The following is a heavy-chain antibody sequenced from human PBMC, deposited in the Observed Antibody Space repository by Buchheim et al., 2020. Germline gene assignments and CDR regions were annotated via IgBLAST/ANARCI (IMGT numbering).Heavy chain of an antibody. Sequence: EVQLVESGGGLVQPGGSLRLSCAASGFTFSSYSMNWVRQAPGKGLEWVSYISSSSSTIYYADSVKGRFTIPRDNAKNSLFLQMNSLRAEDTAVYYCAREPVPAAMEGWFDPWGQGTL. J-gene: IGHJ5*02. CDR1: GFTFSSYS. D-gene: IGHD2-2*01. CDR2: ISSSSSTI. V-gene: IGHV3-48*01. CDR3: AREPVPAAMEGWFDP.